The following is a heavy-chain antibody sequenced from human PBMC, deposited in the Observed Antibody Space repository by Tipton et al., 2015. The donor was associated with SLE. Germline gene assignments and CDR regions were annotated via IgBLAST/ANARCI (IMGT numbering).Heavy chain of an antibody. CDR2: IYTSGST. Sequence: TLSLTCTVSGGSISSYYWSWIRQPPGKGLEWIGYIYTSGSTNYNPSLKSRVTISVDTSKNQFSLKLSSVTAADTAVYYCARDRSTHYDSSGYIDYWGQGTLVTVSS. V-gene: IGHV4-4*08. D-gene: IGHD3-22*01. CDR1: GGSISSYY. J-gene: IGHJ4*02. CDR3: ARDRSTHYDSSGYIDY.